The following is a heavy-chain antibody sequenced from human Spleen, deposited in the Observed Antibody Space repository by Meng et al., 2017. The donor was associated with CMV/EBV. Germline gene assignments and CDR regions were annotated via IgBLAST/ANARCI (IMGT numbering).Heavy chain of an antibody. CDR3: ARDVPRAGGAGSQFDF. CDR1: FSTFA. D-gene: IGHD6-13*01. Sequence: FSTFAITCLRHAPGRGLEWMGGVVPLFGTANYAQKFQSRVTITADASTTTAYMELRSLKSEDTAIYFCARDVPRAGGAGSQFDFWGQGTLVTVSS. CDR2: VVPLFGTA. J-gene: IGHJ4*02. V-gene: IGHV1-69*01.